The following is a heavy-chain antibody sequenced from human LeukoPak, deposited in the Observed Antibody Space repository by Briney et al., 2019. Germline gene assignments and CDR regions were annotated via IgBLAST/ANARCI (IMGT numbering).Heavy chain of an antibody. CDR2: INPDSGDS. CDR1: EYTFTDYY. D-gene: IGHD5-12*01. CDR3: ATGVATAFTY. Sequence: GASVKVSCKASEYTFTDYYIHWVRQAPGQGLEWMAFINPDSGDSYSAPKFQGRVTMTRDTSISTASMELNWLTSDDTAVYYCATGVATAFTYWGQGTLVTVSS. V-gene: IGHV1-2*02. J-gene: IGHJ4*02.